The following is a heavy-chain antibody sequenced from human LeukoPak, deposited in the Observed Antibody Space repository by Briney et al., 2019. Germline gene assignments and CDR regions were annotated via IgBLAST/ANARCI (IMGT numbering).Heavy chain of an antibody. J-gene: IGHJ6*02. Sequence: PGRSLRLSCAASGFTFSDFGMHWVRQAPGKGLEWVAVISYDGRNKYYADSVKGRFTISRDNSKNTLYLQMNSLRADDTAVFYCAKDSYGMDVWGQGTTVTVSS. CDR2: ISYDGRNK. V-gene: IGHV3-30*18. CDR3: AKDSYGMDV. CDR1: GFTFSDFG.